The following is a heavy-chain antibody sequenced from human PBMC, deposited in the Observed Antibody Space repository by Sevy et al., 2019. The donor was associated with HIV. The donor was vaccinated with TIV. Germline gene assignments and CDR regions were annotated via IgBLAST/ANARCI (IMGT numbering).Heavy chain of an antibody. Sequence: HSETLSLTCTVSGGSISSSNYYWGWIRQPPGKGLDWIGSIYYGGNTYYNPSLKSRVSISVDTSNNQFSLNLRSVTAADTAVYFCVQARYNYFDPWGQGTLVTVSS. CDR3: VQARYNYFDP. CDR2: IYYGGNT. J-gene: IGHJ5*02. CDR1: GGSISSSNYY. V-gene: IGHV4-39*01.